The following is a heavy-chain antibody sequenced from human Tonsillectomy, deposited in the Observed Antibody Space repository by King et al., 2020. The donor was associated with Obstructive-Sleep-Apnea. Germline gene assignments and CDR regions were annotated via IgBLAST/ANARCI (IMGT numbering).Heavy chain of an antibody. D-gene: IGHD3-10*01. CDR2: INHSGST. CDR3: ARVLWFGELR. V-gene: IGHV4-30-2*01. CDR1: GGSISSGAYS. J-gene: IGHJ4*02. Sequence: LQLQESGSGLVKPSQTLSLTCAVSGGSISSGAYSWSWIRQPPGKGLEWIGYINHSGSTYYNPSLKSRATIALDLSMSHFSLKLTSVTAADTAVYYCARVLWFGELRWGQGTLVTVSS.